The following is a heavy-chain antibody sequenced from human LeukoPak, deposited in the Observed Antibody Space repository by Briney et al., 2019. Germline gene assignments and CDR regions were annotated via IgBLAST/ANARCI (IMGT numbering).Heavy chain of an antibody. J-gene: IGHJ4*02. D-gene: IGHD3-3*01. CDR3: ARSTIFGVVTQGFDY. V-gene: IGHV3-48*04. CDR2: ISSSSSTI. CDR1: GFTFSSYS. Sequence: GGSLRLSCAASGFTFSSYSMNWVRQAPGKGLEWVSYISSSSSTIYYADSVKGRFTISRDNAKNSLYLQMNSLRAEDTAVYYCARSTIFGVVTQGFDYWGQGTLVTVSS.